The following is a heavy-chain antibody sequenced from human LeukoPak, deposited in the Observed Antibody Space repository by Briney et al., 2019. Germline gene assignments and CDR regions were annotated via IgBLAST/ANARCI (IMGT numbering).Heavy chain of an antibody. V-gene: IGHV4-30-4*08. J-gene: IGHJ4*02. CDR3: ARHRAPKPNYGDSVDY. Sequence: SETLSLTCTVSGGSISSGDYYWSWIRQPPGKGLEWIGYIYYSGSTYYNPSLKSRVTISVDTSKNQFSLKLSSVTAADTAVYYCARHRAPKPNYGDSVDYWGQGTLVTVSS. CDR1: GGSISSGDYY. CDR2: IYYSGST. D-gene: IGHD4-17*01.